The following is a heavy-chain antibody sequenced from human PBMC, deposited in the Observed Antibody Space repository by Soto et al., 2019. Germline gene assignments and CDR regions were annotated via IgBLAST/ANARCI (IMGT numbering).Heavy chain of an antibody. CDR3: ARSYSGYWHDAFDI. Sequence: ASVKVSCKASGYTFTSYDINWVRQATGQGLEWMGWMNPNSGNTGYAQKFQGRVTMTRNTSISTAYMELSSLRSEDTAVYYCARSYSGYWHDAFDIWGQGTTVTVSS. D-gene: IGHD5-12*01. CDR2: MNPNSGNT. V-gene: IGHV1-8*01. CDR1: GYTFTSYD. J-gene: IGHJ3*02.